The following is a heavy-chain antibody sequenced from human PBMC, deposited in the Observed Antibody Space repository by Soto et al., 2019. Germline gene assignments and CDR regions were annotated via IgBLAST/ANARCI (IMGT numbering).Heavy chain of an antibody. Sequence: SETLSLTCAVSSDPISSRNWCSWVRQSPGRGLEWIGEIYYSGTTNHNPSLKSRVTISVDKSQNQVSLKLSSVTAADTAIYYCASGNRESFAIDNWGRGTLVTVS. J-gene: IGHJ4*02. CDR2: IYYSGTT. CDR1: SDPISSRNW. D-gene: IGHD1-26*01. V-gene: IGHV4-4*02. CDR3: ASGNRESFAIDN.